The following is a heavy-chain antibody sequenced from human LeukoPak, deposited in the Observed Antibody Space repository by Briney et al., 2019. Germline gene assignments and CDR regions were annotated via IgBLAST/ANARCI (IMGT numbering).Heavy chain of an antibody. J-gene: IGHJ4*02. D-gene: IGHD6-13*01. CDR2: IYYSGST. V-gene: IGHV4-39*01. CDR1: GGSISSSSYS. Sequence: PSETLSLTCTVSGGSISSSSYSWGWIRQPPGKGLEWIGSIYYSGSTYYNPSLKSRVTISVDTSKNQFSLKLSSVAAADTAVYYCARQRDLYSTYYYWGQGTLVTVSS. CDR3: ARQRDLYSTYYY.